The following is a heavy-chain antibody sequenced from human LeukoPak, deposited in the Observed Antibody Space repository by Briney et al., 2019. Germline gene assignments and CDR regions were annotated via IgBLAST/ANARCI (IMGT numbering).Heavy chain of an antibody. D-gene: IGHD3-22*01. CDR3: ARAPSEIGGYYPEYFRH. J-gene: IGHJ1*01. CDR2: LYSDGNT. CDR1: GFTVITND. Sequence: LPGGSLRLSCAASGFTVITNDMTWVRQAPGKGLEWVSVLYSDGNTKYADSVQGRFAISRDNAKNTVSLQMNSLRPEDTGVYYCARAPSEIGGYYPEYFRHWGQGSLFTVSS. V-gene: IGHV3-53*01.